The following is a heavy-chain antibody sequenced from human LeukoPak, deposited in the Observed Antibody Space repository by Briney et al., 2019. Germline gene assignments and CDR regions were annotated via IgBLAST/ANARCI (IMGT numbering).Heavy chain of an antibody. CDR3: ARTEVVPAYRGVGWFDP. CDR1: GGTFSSYA. CDR2: IIPIFGTA. J-gene: IGHJ5*02. Sequence: ASVKVSCKASGGTFSSYAISWVRQAPGRGLEWMGGIIPIFGTANYAQKFQGRVTITADESTSTAYMELNSLRSEDTAVYYCARTEVVPAYRGVGWFDPWGQGTLVTVSS. V-gene: IGHV1-69*13. D-gene: IGHD2-2*01.